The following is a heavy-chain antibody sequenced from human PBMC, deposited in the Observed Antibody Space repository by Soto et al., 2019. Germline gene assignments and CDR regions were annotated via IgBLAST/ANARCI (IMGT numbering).Heavy chain of an antibody. V-gene: IGHV1-2*02. Sequence: ASLKVSCKASGYTFIGYCMHWVRQAPGQGLEWMGWINPNSGVTNVAQKFQGRVTMTSDSSITTAYMDLSRLTSDDTAMYYCARDTGYCSGGGCYPSAYWGQGTLVTVSS. CDR3: ARDTGYCSGGGCYPSAY. CDR2: INPNSGVT. CDR1: GYTFIGYC. J-gene: IGHJ4*02. D-gene: IGHD2-15*01.